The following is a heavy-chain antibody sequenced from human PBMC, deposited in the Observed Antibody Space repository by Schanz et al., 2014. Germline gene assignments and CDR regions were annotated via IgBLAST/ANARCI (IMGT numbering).Heavy chain of an antibody. V-gene: IGHV1-46*01. J-gene: IGHJ4*02. D-gene: IGHD6-19*01. CDR3: ARGGYSSGWYDRDIAHFDY. Sequence: QVQLLQSGAEVKKPGASMKVSCKASGYTFTTYYMLWVRQAPGQGLEWMGIINPSGGSTRYGQKLQGRITVTTDTSTSTVYLELSSLRSDDTAVYYCARGGYSSGWYDRDIAHFDYWGQGTLVTVSS. CDR2: INPSGGST. CDR1: GYTFTTYY.